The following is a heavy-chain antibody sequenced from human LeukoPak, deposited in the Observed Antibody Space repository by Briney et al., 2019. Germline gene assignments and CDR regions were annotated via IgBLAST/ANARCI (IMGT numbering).Heavy chain of an antibody. CDR1: AYTLTELS. J-gene: IGHJ5*02. CDR3: ARDLGYCSSTSCYSYNWFDP. V-gene: IGHV1-24*01. CDR2: FDPEDGET. Sequence: ASVKVSCKVSAYTLTELSMHWVRQAPGKGLEWMGGFDPEDGETIYAQKFQGRVTMTEDTSTDTAYMELSSLRSEDTAVYYCARDLGYCSSTSCYSYNWFDPWGQGTLVTVSS. D-gene: IGHD2-2*01.